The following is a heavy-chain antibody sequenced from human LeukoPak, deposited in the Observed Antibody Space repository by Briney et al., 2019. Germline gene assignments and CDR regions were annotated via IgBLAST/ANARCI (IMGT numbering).Heavy chain of an antibody. V-gene: IGHV4-30-4*01. Sequence: PSQTLSLTCTVSGGSISSGNYYWSWIRQPPGKGLEWIGYIFYLGSTYYHPSLKSRVSISVNTFKNQFSLKLTAVTAADTAVYYCARKYPDHWFDPWGQGTLVTVSS. CDR3: ARKYPDHWFDP. CDR1: GGSISSGNYY. CDR2: IFYLGST. D-gene: IGHD6-6*01. J-gene: IGHJ5*02.